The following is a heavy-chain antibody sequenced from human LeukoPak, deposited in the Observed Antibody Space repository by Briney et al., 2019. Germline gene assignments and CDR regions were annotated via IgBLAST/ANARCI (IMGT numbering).Heavy chain of an antibody. J-gene: IGHJ4*02. V-gene: IGHV4-4*09. D-gene: IGHD3-16*01. Sequence: SETLSLTCTVSGGSISGVYWNWIRQPPRKGLEWVGYIHTSGSTSFNASLRSRLTFSIDASNNQVSLRLSSVTATDPAVYYCARRRGGWGEGEFDYWGQGTPVTVST. CDR3: ARRRGGWGEGEFDY. CDR1: GGSISGVY. CDR2: IHTSGST.